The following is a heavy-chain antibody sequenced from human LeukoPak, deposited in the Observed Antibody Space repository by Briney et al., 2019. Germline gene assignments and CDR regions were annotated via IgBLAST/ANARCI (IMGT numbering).Heavy chain of an antibody. J-gene: IGHJ4*02. CDR2: ISSSSDYI. V-gene: IGHV3-21*01. Sequence: GGSLRLSCAATGFTFSTYSMSWVRQAPGKGLEWVSSISSSSDYIYYADSVKGRFTVSRGNAKNSLHLQMNSLRAEDTAVYYCARDIAGRELLDYWGQGTLVTVSS. CDR3: ARDIAGRELLDY. CDR1: GFTFSTYS. D-gene: IGHD1-26*01.